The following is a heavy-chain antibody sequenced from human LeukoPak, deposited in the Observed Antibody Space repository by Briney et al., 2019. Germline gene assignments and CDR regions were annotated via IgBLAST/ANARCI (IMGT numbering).Heavy chain of an antibody. V-gene: IGHV4-59*01. CDR2: IYYSGST. CDR3: ARGRSGWELPFDP. D-gene: IGHD6-19*01. CDR1: GGSISSYY. Sequence: KSSETLSLTCTVSGGSISSYYWSWIRQPPGKGLEWIGYIYYSGSTNYNPSLKSRVTISVDTSKNQFSLKLSSVTAADTAVYYCARGRSGWELPFDPWGQGTLVTVSS. J-gene: IGHJ5*02.